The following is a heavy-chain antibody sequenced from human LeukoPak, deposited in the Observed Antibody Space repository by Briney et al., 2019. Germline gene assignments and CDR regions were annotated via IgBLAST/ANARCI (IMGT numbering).Heavy chain of an antibody. CDR2: ISGSGGST. V-gene: IGHV3-23*01. CDR1: GCTFSSYA. Sequence: GASLRLPCAASGCTFSSYAMSWVRQPPGKGLEWVSAISGSGGSTYYADSVKGRFTISRDTSKNTLSLQMTSLRAEDTAVYYCARDTTGYPDYWGQGTLVTVSS. CDR3: ARDTTGYPDY. D-gene: IGHD1-14*01. J-gene: IGHJ4*02.